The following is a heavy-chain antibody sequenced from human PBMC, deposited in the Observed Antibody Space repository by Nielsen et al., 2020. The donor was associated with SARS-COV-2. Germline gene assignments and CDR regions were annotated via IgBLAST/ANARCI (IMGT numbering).Heavy chain of an antibody. Sequence: SVKVSCKASGYTFTSYDINWVRQAPGQGLEWMGGIIPIFGTANYAQKFQGRVTITADESTSTAYMELSSLRSEDTAVYYCARDQTLAGGNWFDPWGQGTLVTVSS. CDR2: IIPIFGTA. V-gene: IGHV1-69*13. CDR1: GYTFTSYD. J-gene: IGHJ5*02. CDR3: ARDQTLAGGNWFDP. D-gene: IGHD6-19*01.